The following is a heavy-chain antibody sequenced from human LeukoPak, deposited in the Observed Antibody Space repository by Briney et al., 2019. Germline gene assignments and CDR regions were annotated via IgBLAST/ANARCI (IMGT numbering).Heavy chain of an antibody. V-gene: IGHV3-53*01. Sequence: PGGSLRLSCAASGFTVSSNYMSWVRQAPGKGLEWVSVIYSGGSTYYADSVKGRFTISRDNAKNTLYLQMNSLRAEDTAVYYCASVGARPDWAFDIWGQGTMVTVSS. CDR2: IYSGGST. CDR1: GFTVSSNY. D-gene: IGHD1-26*01. CDR3: ASVGARPDWAFDI. J-gene: IGHJ3*02.